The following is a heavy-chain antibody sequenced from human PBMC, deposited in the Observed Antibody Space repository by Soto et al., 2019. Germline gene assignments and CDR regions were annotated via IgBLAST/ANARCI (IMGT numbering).Heavy chain of an antibody. D-gene: IGHD6-19*01. CDR2: ISGSGGST. V-gene: IGHV3-23*01. Sequence: EVQLLESGGGLVQPGGSLRLSCAASGFTFSSYAMSWVRQAPGKGLEWVSAISGSGGSTYYADSVKGRFTISRDNSKNTLYLQMNSLRAEDTAVYYCAKDAVRRSGLYQEFWYFDLWGRGTLVTVSS. CDR1: GFTFSSYA. J-gene: IGHJ2*01. CDR3: AKDAVRRSGLYQEFWYFDL.